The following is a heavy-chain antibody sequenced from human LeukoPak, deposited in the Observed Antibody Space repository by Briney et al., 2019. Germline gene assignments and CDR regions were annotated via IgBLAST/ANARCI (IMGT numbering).Heavy chain of an antibody. CDR2: IIPIFGTA. J-gene: IGHJ3*02. CDR1: GGTFSSYA. CDR3: ARARDSGNPRDAFDI. D-gene: IGHD1-26*01. V-gene: IGHV1-69*05. Sequence: SVKVSCKASGGTFSSYAISWVRQAPGQGLEWMGGIIPIFGTANYAQKFQGRVTITTDESTSTAYMELSSLRSEDTAVYYCARARDSGNPRDAFDIWGQGTMVTVSS.